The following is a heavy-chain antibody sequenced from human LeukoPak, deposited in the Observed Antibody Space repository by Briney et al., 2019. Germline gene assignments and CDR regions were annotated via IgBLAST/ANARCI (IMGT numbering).Heavy chain of an antibody. CDR1: GGSISSGGYY. CDR3: ARKRYSSSWFSAFDI. Sequence: SETLSLTCTVSGGSISSGGYYWSWIRQHPGKGLEWIGYIYYSGSTNYNPSLKSRVTMSVDTSKNQFSLKLSSVTAADTAVYYCARKRYSSSWFSAFDIWGQGTMVTVSS. D-gene: IGHD6-13*01. CDR2: IYYSGST. J-gene: IGHJ3*02. V-gene: IGHV4-61*08.